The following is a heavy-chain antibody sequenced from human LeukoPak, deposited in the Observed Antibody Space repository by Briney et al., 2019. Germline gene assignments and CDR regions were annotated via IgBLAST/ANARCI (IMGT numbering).Heavy chain of an antibody. CDR2: IRGKAYGGTT. D-gene: IGHD5-18*01. CDR1: GFTFNSYE. CDR3: TRERGYNYGYN. J-gene: IGHJ4*02. V-gene: IGHV3-49*03. Sequence: GGSLRLSCAASGFTFNSYEMNWFRQAPGKGLEWVGFIRGKAYGGTTEYAASVKGRFTISRDDSKSIAYLQVNSLKTEDTAVYYCTRERGYNYGYNWGQGTLVTVSS.